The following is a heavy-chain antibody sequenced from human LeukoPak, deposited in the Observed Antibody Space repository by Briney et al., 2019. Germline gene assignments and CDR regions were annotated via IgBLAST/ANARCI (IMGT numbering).Heavy chain of an antibody. CDR3: ARYDVWGSYRAFDY. CDR1: GGSISSYY. CDR2: IYYSGST. D-gene: IGHD3-16*02. J-gene: IGHJ4*02. Sequence: SETLSLTCTVSGGSISSYYWSWIRQPPGKGLEWIGYIYYSGSTYYNPSLKSRVTISVDTSKNQFSLKLSSVTAADTAVYYCARYDVWGSYRAFDYWGQGTLVTVSS. V-gene: IGHV4-59*08.